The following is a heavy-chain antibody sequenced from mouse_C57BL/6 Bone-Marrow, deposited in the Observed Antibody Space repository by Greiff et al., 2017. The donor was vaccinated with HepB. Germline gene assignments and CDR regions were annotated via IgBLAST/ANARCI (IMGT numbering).Heavy chain of an antibody. D-gene: IGHD1-1*01. CDR1: GYTFTSYW. J-gene: IGHJ1*03. V-gene: IGHV1-69*01. CDR3: ARYEAVVATDWYFDV. CDR2: IDPSDSYT. Sequence: QVQLQQPGAELVMPGASVKLSCKASGYTFTSYWMHWVKQRPGQGLEWIGEIDPSDSYTNYNQKFKGKSTLTVDKSSSTAYMQLSSLTSEDSAVYYCARYEAVVATDWYFDVWGTGTTVTVSS.